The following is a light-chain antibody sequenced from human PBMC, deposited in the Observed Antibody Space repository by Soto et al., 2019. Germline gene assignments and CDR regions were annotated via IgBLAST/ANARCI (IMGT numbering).Light chain of an antibody. CDR3: QHCDTGWP. J-gene: IGKJ1*01. Sequence: AIQMTQSPSSLSASVGDRVTITCRASQGIRNDLGWYQQKPGKAPKLLIYAASTLETGVPSRFSGSGSGREFTLTISGLQPDDFATYYCQHCDTGWPFGQGTKVDI. V-gene: IGKV1-6*01. CDR2: AAS. CDR1: QGIRND.